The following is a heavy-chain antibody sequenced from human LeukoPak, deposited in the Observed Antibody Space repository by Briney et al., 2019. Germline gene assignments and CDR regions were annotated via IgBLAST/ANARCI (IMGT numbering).Heavy chain of an antibody. J-gene: IGHJ4*02. CDR1: GFTFSSYW. CDR3: ASGGWYGDY. Sequence: PGGSLRLSCAASGFTFSSYWMHWVRQVPGKGPLWGARIETDGGSTGYADSVKGSFTISRANAKNTLYLQMKRLRAEDTAVSYCASGGWYGDYWGQGTLVTVSS. V-gene: IGHV3-74*01. D-gene: IGHD6-19*01. CDR2: IETDGGST.